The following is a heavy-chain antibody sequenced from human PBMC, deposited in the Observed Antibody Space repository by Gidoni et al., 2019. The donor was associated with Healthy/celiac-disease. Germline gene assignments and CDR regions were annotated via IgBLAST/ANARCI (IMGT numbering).Heavy chain of an antibody. V-gene: IGHV4-39*01. Sequence: QLQLQESGPGLVKPSDTLSLTCTVSGCSISSSSYYWGWIRQPPGKGLEWIGSIYYSGSTYYNPSLKSRVTISVDTSKNQFSLKLSSVTAADTAVYYCASSTYYYDSSGYYYGYWGQGTLVTVSS. CDR1: GCSISSSSYY. J-gene: IGHJ4*02. CDR3: ASSTYYYDSSGYYYGY. CDR2: IYYSGST. D-gene: IGHD3-22*01.